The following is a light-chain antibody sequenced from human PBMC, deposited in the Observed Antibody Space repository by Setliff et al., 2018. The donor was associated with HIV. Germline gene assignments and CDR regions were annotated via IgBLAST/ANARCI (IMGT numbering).Light chain of an antibody. CDR1: SSDVGGYNF. CDR3: SSYAGSNSYV. V-gene: IGLV2-8*01. J-gene: IGLJ1*01. Sequence: QSVLTQPPSASGSPGHSVTISCTGTSSDVGGYNFVSWYQHHPGKAPKLMIYGVSKRPSGVPDRFSGSKSGNTASLTVSGLQAEDEADYYCSSYAGSNSYVFGTGTKVTVL. CDR2: GVS.